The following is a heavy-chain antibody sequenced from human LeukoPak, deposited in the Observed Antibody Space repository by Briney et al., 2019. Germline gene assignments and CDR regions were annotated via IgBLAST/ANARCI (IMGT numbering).Heavy chain of an antibody. V-gene: IGHV1-46*01. D-gene: IGHD3-3*01. J-gene: IGHJ5*02. Sequence: GASVKVSCKASGYIFTSYYMHWVRQAPGQGLEWMGIINPSGGSTSYAQKFQGRVTMTRDMSTSTVYMELSSLRSEDTAVYYCARGPLFGVVIGGWFDPWGQGTLVTVSS. CDR3: ARGPLFGVVIGGWFDP. CDR1: GYIFTSYY. CDR2: INPSGGST.